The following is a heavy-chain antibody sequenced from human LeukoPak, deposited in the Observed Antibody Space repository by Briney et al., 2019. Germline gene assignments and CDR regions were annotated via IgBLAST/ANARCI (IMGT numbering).Heavy chain of an antibody. D-gene: IGHD1-26*01. CDR3: TRVKGARAPFDY. CDR1: GFTFGDYA. V-gene: IGHV3-49*03. CDR2: IRSKAHGGTT. Sequence: GGSLRLSCTASGFTFGDYAMSWFRQAPGKGLEWVGFIRSKAHGGTTEYAASVKGRFTISRDDSKSIAYLQMNSLKTEDTAVYYCTRVKGARAPFDYWGQGTLVTVSS. J-gene: IGHJ4*02.